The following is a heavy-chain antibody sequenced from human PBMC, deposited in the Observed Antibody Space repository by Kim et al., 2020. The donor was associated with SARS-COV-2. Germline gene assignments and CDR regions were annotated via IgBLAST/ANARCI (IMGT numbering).Heavy chain of an antibody. CDR3: ARLDYSNYVSFDP. J-gene: IGHJ5*02. CDR2: IYYSGST. V-gene: IGHV4-31*03. CDR1: GGSISSGGYY. Sequence: SETLSLTCTVSGGSISSGGYYWSWIRQHPGKGLEWIGYIYYSGSTYYNPSLKSRVTISVDTSKNQFSLKLSSVTAADTAVYYCARLDYSNYVSFDPWGQGTLVTVSS. D-gene: IGHD4-4*01.